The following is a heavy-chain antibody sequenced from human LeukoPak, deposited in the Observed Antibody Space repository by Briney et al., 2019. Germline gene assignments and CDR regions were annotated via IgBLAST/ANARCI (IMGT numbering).Heavy chain of an antibody. CDR1: GFTFDDYA. Sequence: GGSLRLSCAASGFTFDDYAMHWVRQAPGKGLEWVSGISWNSGSIGYADSVKGRFTIFRDNAKNSLYLQMNSLRAEDTALYYCAKAASQQLVREVDYWGQGTLVTVSS. V-gene: IGHV3-9*01. J-gene: IGHJ4*02. CDR3: AKAASQQLVREVDY. D-gene: IGHD6-13*01. CDR2: ISWNSGSI.